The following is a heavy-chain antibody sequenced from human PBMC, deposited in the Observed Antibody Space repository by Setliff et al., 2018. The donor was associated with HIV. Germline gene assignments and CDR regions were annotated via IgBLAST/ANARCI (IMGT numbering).Heavy chain of an antibody. CDR2: IKSKINGGTT. D-gene: IGHD3-16*02. J-gene: IGHJ4*02. CDR3: AYYRDSTVHQDY. Sequence: GGSLRLSCAASGFSFSDAWMKWVRQAPGKGLEWVGRIKSKINGGTTDRAAPLKGRFTISRDDSKNTLYLQMNSLKTEDTAVYYCAYYRDSTVHQDYWGQGTLVTVSS. V-gene: IGHV3-15*07. CDR1: GFSFSDAW.